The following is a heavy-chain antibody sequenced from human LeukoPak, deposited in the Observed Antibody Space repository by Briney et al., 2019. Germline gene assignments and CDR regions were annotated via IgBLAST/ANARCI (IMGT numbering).Heavy chain of an antibody. D-gene: IGHD3-10*01. J-gene: IGHJ4*02. CDR3: ARGGVTLTIDY. CDR2: IYYSGST. V-gene: IGHV4-31*03. CDR1: GGSISSGGYY. Sequence: SETLSLTCTVSGGSISSGGYYWSWIRQHPGKGLEWIGYIYYSGSTYYNPSLKSRVTISVDTSKNQFSLKLSSVTAADTAVYYCARGGVTLTIDYWGQGTLVTVSS.